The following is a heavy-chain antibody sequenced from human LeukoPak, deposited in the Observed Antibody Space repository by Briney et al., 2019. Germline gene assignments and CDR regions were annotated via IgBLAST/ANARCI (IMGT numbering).Heavy chain of an antibody. CDR1: GFSFSNFW. J-gene: IGHJ4*02. V-gene: IGHV3-7*01. CDR2: MKPDASHI. D-gene: IGHD3-10*01. Sequence: QPGGSLRLSCAASGFSFSNFWMAWVRQRPGEGLERVANMKPDASHISYVDSVEGRFTISRDNAKNSLYLQMDSLRAEDTAVYYCVRDSRTYGYFWGRGTLVTVSS. CDR3: VRDSRTYGYF.